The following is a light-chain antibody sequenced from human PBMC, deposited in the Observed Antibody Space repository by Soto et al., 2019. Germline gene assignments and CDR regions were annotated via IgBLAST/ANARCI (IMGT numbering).Light chain of an antibody. CDR3: EQYDNLPLT. CDR1: QDISNY. CDR2: DAS. V-gene: IGKV1-33*01. J-gene: IGKJ4*01. Sequence: DIQMTQSPSSLSASVGDRVTITCQASQDISNYLNWYQQKPGKAPKLLIYDASNLETGVPSRFSGSGSWTDFTYTISSLQPEDIATYYGEQYDNLPLTFGGGTKVEIK.